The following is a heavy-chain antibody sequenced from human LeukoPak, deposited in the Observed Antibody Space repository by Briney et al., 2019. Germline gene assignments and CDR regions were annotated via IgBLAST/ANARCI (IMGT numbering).Heavy chain of an antibody. CDR1: GYSISSGYY. D-gene: IGHD5-12*01. CDR2: IYHSGST. J-gene: IGHJ5*02. CDR3: ARAYSGYDSVFPRFDP. Sequence: SETLSLTCAVSGYSISSGYYWGWIRQPPGKGLEWIGSIYHSGSTYYNPSLKSRVTISVDTSKNQFSLKLSSVTAADTAVYYCARAYSGYDSVFPRFDPWGQGTLVTVS. V-gene: IGHV4-38-2*01.